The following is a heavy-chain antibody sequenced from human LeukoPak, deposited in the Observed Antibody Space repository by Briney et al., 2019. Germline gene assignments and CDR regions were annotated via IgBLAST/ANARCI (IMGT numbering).Heavy chain of an antibody. Sequence: PSETLSLTCTVSGGSISSSSYYWGWIRQPPGKGLEWIGSINYSGSTYYNPSLKSRVTISVGTSKNQFSLKLSSVTAADTAVYYCARAFYEGYDYVWGSYRSAFDYWGQGTLVTVSS. D-gene: IGHD3-16*02. CDR2: INYSGST. CDR3: ARAFYEGYDYVWGSYRSAFDY. V-gene: IGHV4-39*01. J-gene: IGHJ4*02. CDR1: GGSISSSSYY.